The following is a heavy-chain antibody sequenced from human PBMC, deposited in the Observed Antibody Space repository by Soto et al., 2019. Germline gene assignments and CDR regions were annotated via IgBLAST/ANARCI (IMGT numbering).Heavy chain of an antibody. CDR3: ARGMDYDILTGYFS. Sequence: ASVKVSCKASGYTFTGYYMHWVRQAPGQGLEWMGWINAGNGNTKYSQKFQGRVTITRDTSASTAYMELSSLRSEDTAVYYCARGMDYDILTGYFSWGQGTLVTVSS. D-gene: IGHD3-9*01. J-gene: IGHJ5*02. V-gene: IGHV1-3*01. CDR2: INAGNGNT. CDR1: GYTFTGYY.